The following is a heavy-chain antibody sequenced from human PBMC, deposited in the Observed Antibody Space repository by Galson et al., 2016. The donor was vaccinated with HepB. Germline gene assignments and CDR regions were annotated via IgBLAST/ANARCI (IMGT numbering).Heavy chain of an antibody. J-gene: IGHJ6*02. CDR2: IGSTGDT. D-gene: IGHD6-13*01. CDR3: ARALNSSSPYGRRYYGLDV. CDR1: GFTFRNHD. V-gene: IGHV3-13*01. Sequence: SLRLSCAASGFTFRNHDMHWVRQATGKGLEWVSAIGSTGDTYYSGSVKGRFTISREKAEKSVSLQMKSLRAGDTAVYYCARALNSSSPYGRRYYGLDVWGQGTTVTVSS.